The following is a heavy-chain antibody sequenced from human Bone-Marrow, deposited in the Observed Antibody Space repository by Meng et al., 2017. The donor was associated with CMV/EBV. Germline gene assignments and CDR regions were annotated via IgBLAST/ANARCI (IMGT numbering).Heavy chain of an antibody. V-gene: IGHV3-23*01. Sequence: GGSLRPSCPASGSSFSSNAMSWVRQAPGKGLEWVSYIIGSGAATFYADSVKGRFTISRDNSKNTLYLQMNSLRAEDTAVYYCARVWGTTAENWFDPWGQGTLVTVAS. J-gene: IGHJ5*02. D-gene: IGHD4-17*01. CDR3: ARVWGTTAENWFDP. CDR1: GSSFSSNA. CDR2: IIGSGAAT.